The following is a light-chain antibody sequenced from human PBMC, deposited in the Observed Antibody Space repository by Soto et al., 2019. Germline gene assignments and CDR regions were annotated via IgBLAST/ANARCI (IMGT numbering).Light chain of an antibody. Sequence: DIQMIHSPSSLSESVGDRFTITCRASQIISSFLNWSQPTPGKAPKLMTYAPFTLQSGVPSRSSGSGSGTDFTLTISCLQSEALATYYCQQYYSYPITFGQGTRLEIK. CDR1: QIISSF. J-gene: IGKJ5*01. CDR3: QQYYSYPIT. V-gene: IGKV1-39*01. CDR2: APF.